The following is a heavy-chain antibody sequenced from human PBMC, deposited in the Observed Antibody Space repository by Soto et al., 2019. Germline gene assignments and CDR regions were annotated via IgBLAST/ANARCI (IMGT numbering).Heavy chain of an antibody. J-gene: IGHJ4*02. Sequence: SETLSLTCTVSGGSISSYYWSWIRQPPGKGLEWIGYIYYSGSTNYNPSLKSRVTISVDTSKNQFSLKLSSVTAADTAVYYCARGGNFDWLLYWVYWGQGTLVTVSS. D-gene: IGHD3-9*01. CDR3: ARGGNFDWLLYWVY. V-gene: IGHV4-59*01. CDR2: IYYSGST. CDR1: GGSISSYY.